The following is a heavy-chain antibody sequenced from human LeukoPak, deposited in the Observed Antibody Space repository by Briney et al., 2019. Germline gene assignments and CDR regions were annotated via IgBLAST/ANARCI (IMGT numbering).Heavy chain of an antibody. CDR1: GGSFSGYC. V-gene: IGHV4-34*01. D-gene: IGHD3-10*01. CDR2: INHSGST. J-gene: IGHJ6*03. Sequence: SETLSLTCAVYGGSFSGYCWSWIRQPPGKGLEWIGEINHSGSTNYNPSLKSRVTISVDTSKNQFSLKLSSVTAADTAVYYCARKGPSVRYYYYYMDVWGKGTTVTVSS. CDR3: ARKGPSVRYYYYYMDV.